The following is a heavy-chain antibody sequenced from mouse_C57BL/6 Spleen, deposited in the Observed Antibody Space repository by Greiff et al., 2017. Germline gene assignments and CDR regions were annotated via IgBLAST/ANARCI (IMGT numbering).Heavy chain of an antibody. CDR1: GYAFSSYW. CDR3: ARGEDYYGSSLAY. CDR2: IYPGDGDT. J-gene: IGHJ3*01. V-gene: IGHV1-80*01. D-gene: IGHD1-1*01. Sequence: VKLQESGAELVKPGASVKISCKASGYAFSSYWMNWVKQRPGKGLEWIGQIYPGDGDTNYNGKFKGKATLTADKSSSTAYMQLSSLTSEDSAVYFCARGEDYYGSSLAYWGQGTLVTVSA.